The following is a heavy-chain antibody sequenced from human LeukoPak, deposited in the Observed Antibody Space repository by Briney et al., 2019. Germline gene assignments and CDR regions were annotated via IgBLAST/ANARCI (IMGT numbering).Heavy chain of an antibody. D-gene: IGHD3-16*01. Sequence: ASVKVSCKASGYTFTSYAMHWVRQAPGQRLEWMGWINAGNGNTKYSQKFQGRVTITRDTSASTAYMELSSLRSEDTAVYYCAKDRLNTEWRHGSMDVWGKGTTVTVSS. CDR3: AKDRLNTEWRHGSMDV. J-gene: IGHJ6*03. V-gene: IGHV1-3*01. CDR1: GYTFTSYA. CDR2: INAGNGNT.